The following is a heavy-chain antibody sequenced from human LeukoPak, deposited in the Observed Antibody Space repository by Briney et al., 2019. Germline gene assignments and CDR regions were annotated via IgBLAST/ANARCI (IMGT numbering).Heavy chain of an antibody. CDR3: ARALTAYDSSGYVDY. V-gene: IGHV1-18*01. CDR2: ISANNGNT. D-gene: IGHD3-22*01. J-gene: IGHJ4*02. CDR1: GYTFTSYG. Sequence: VASVKVSCKASGYTFTSYGISWVRQAPGQGLEWMGWISANNGNTNYAQKLQGRVTMTTDTSTSTAYMELRSLRSDDTAVYYCARALTAYDSSGYVDYWGQGTLVTVSS.